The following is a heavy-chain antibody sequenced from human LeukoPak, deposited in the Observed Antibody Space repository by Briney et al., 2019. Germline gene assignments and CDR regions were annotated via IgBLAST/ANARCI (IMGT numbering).Heavy chain of an antibody. D-gene: IGHD4-17*01. V-gene: IGHV3-53*01. CDR2: IYSGGST. CDR3: AREWGYGDPFGFFDY. J-gene: IGHJ4*02. Sequence: GGSLRLSCAASGFTVSSNYMSWVRQVPGKGLEWVSVIYSGGSTHCADSVRGRFTISRDESKNTLYLQMNSLRAEDTAVYYCAREWGYGDPFGFFDYWGQGTLVTVSS. CDR1: GFTVSSNY.